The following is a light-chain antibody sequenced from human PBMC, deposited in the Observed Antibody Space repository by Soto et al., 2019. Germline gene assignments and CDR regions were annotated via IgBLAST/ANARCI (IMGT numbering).Light chain of an antibody. V-gene: IGKV3-15*01. J-gene: IGKJ1*01. CDR3: QQDNNWPRWL. CDR1: PSGSSN. Sequence: EIVMTQSPATLSVSPGERATLASRAIPSGSSNLAWYQQKPGQAPRLHLYGASTRATGIPARFSGSGSGTEFTLTNSSLQSADFGAYCCQQDNNWPRWLFGQGTKVEIK. CDR2: GAS.